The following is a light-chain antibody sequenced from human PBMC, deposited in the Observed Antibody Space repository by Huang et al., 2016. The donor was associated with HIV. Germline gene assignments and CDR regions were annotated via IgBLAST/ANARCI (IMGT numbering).Light chain of an antibody. V-gene: IGKV4-1*01. J-gene: IGKJ1*01. CDR2: WAS. Sequence: EIVMTQSPDSLAVSLGERATINGKSSQSVLYSSSNKNYLAWYQQRQGQPPNLLIYWASDRQSGVPDRFSGSGSGTNFPHTLSSLQADDVAVYFCQQYYFTPPTFGQGTKVEIK. CDR3: QQYYFTPPT. CDR1: QSVLYSSSNKNY.